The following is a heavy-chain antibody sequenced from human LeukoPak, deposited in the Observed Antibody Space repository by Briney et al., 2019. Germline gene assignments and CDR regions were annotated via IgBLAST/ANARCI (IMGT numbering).Heavy chain of an antibody. CDR1: GFTFSSYS. Sequence: GGSLRLSCAASGFTFSSYSMNWVRQAPGKGLEWVSSISSSSSYIYYADSVKGRFTISRDNSKNTLYLQMNSLRAEDTAVYYCAKSEQLVLYYYYYYMDVWGKGTTVTVSS. CDR2: ISSSSSYI. D-gene: IGHD6-13*01. V-gene: IGHV3-21*04. CDR3: AKSEQLVLYYYYYYMDV. J-gene: IGHJ6*03.